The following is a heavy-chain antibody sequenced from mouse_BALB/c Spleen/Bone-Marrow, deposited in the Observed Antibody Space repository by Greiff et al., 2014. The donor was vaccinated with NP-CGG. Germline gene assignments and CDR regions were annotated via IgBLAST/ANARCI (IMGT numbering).Heavy chain of an antibody. CDR3: ARRGSICDGYLDY. CDR2: IQYSGGT. Sequence: EVQLQQSGPDLVKPSQSLSLTCTVTGYSITSGYSWHWIRQFPGNKLEWMVYIQYSGGTNYNQSFKSRISITRDTSKNQFFLQLNSETTEDKATYYCARRGSICDGYLDYWGQGTTLTVSS. D-gene: IGHD2-3*01. V-gene: IGHV3-1*02. CDR1: GYSITSGYS. J-gene: IGHJ2*01.